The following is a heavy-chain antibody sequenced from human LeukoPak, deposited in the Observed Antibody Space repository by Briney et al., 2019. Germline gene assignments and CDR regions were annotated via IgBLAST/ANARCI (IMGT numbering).Heavy chain of an antibody. Sequence: ASVKVSCKASGYTLNRHGISWVRQAPGQGLEGMGWINTYNGKTNYPQKLQGRVTMTADTSTSTAYMELRSLRSDDTAVYYCARVPPRDFWSAYLGGPPENYYYYMDVWGKGTTVTVSS. J-gene: IGHJ6*03. V-gene: IGHV1-18*01. CDR2: INTYNGKT. D-gene: IGHD3-3*01. CDR3: ARVPPRDFWSAYLGGPPENYYYYMDV. CDR1: GYTLNRHG.